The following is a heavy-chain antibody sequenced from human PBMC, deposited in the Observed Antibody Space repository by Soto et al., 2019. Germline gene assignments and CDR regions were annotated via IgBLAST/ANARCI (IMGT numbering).Heavy chain of an antibody. CDR3: AKDGLGSSSWAYLDY. CDR1: GFTFSGFA. CDR2: ISGSGGST. J-gene: IGHJ4*02. D-gene: IGHD6-13*01. Sequence: PGGSLRLSCAASGFTFSGFAMNWVRQAPGKGLEWVSAISGSGGSTYYADSVKGRFTISRDNSKNTLYLQMNSLRAEDTAVYYCAKDGLGSSSWAYLDYWGQGTLVTVSS. V-gene: IGHV3-23*01.